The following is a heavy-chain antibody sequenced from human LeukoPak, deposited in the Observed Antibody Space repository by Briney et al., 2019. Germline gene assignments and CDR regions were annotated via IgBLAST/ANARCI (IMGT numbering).Heavy chain of an antibody. Sequence: GASVKVSRKASGYTFTSSDINWVRQATGQGLEWMGWMNPNSGNTGYAQKFQGRVTMTRNTSISTAYMELSSLRSEDTAVYYCARDINGYTYGLSYWYFDLWGRGTLVTVSS. CDR1: GYTFTSSD. CDR3: ARDINGYTYGLSYWYFDL. J-gene: IGHJ2*01. D-gene: IGHD5-18*01. CDR2: MNPNSGNT. V-gene: IGHV1-8*01.